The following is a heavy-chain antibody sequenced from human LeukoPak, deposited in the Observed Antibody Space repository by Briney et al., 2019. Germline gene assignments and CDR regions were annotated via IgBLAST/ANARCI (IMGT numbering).Heavy chain of an antibody. D-gene: IGHD1-26*01. CDR1: GYTLTELS. V-gene: IGHV1-46*01. CDR3: ARDGGSYNFDY. J-gene: IGHJ4*02. Sequence: ASVKVSCKVSGYTLTELSMHWVRQAPGQGLEWMAIIDPSGGSTSYAQKFQGRVTMTRDTSTSTVYMELRSLRSEDTAVYYCARDGGSYNFDYWGQGTLVTVSS. CDR2: IDPSGGST.